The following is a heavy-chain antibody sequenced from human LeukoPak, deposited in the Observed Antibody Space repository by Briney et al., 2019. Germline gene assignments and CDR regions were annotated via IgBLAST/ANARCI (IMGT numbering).Heavy chain of an antibody. CDR1: GFTFSSYA. D-gene: IGHD6-13*01. V-gene: IGHV3-23*01. J-gene: IGHJ4*02. CDR2: ISGSGGTT. CDR3: AKRVAAAGPYFDY. Sequence: QSGGCLRLSCAASGFTFSSYAMNWVRQAPGKGLEWVSLISGSGGTTYYADSVKGRFTISRDNSKNTLYLQMSSLRDEDTAVYYCAKRVAAAGPYFDYWGQGTLVTVSS.